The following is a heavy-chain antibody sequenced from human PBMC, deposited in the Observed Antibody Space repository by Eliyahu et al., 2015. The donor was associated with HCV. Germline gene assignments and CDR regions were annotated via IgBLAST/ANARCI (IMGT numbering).Heavy chain of an antibody. D-gene: IGHD1-7*01. CDR1: GXTFXGYY. J-gene: IGHJ3*01. CDR3: ARAKITAITTALDF. V-gene: IGHV1-2*02. CDR2: IHPNTGGT. Sequence: QVQLVQSGAEVKTPGASVXVSXXASGXTFXGYYMXWLLQAPGQGLEWMXXIHPNTGGTNYPQKFQGRVTMTRDTSMSSVYMELSGLTSDDTAIYFCARAKITAITTALDFWGQGTKVTVSS.